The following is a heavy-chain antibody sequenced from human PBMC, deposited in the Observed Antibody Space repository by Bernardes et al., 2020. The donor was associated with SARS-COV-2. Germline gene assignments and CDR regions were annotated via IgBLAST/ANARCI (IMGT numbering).Heavy chain of an antibody. J-gene: IGHJ6*02. V-gene: IGHV3-48*02. CDR2: ISSSSSTI. CDR3: AREDSCSSTSFFYYYYYGMDV. Sequence: GGSLRLSCAASGFTFSSYSMNWVRQAPGKGLEWVSYISSSSSTIYYADSVKGRFTISRDNAKNSLYLQMNSLRDEDTAVYYVAREDSCSSTSFFYYYYYGMDVWGQGTTFTVFS. CDR1: GFTFSSYS. D-gene: IGHD2-2*01.